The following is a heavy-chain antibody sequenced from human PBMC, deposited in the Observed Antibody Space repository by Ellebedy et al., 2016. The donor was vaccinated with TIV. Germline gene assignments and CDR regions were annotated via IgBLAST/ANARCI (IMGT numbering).Heavy chain of an antibody. V-gene: IGHV1-2*02. CDR1: GYTFTANY. CDR2: INPDSGGT. CDR3: ARVRRGSSGMDV. Sequence: ASVKVSCKASGYTFTANYLHWVRQAPGQGLEWMGWINPDSGGTNLAQKFQGRVTMTRGTSINTAYMQLIRLESDDTAVYYCARVRRGSSGMDVWGQGTAVTVSS. D-gene: IGHD6-13*01. J-gene: IGHJ6*02.